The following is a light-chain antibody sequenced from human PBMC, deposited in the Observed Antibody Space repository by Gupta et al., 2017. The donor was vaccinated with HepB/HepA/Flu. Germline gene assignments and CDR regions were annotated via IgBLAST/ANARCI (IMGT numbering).Light chain of an antibody. J-gene: IGKJ2*02. CDR1: QSISRY. V-gene: IGKV1-39*01. CDR2: DAS. CDR3: EQTDSIPST. Sequence: DIQMTQSPSSLSASVGDRVTITCRASQSISRYLNWYQQKPGKAPNLLIYDASRVQSGVPSRFSDSGSGTDFTLTISRRQPEDSATYYCEQTDSIPSTFGQGTKLETK.